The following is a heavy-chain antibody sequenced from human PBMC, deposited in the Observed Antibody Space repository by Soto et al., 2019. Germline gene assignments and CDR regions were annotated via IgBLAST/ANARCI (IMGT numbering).Heavy chain of an antibody. Sequence: GGSLRLSCAASGFTFSSYSMNWVRQAPGKGLEWVSSISSSSSYIYYADSVKGRFTISRDNAKNSLYLQMNSLRAEDTAVYYCARAKRITMVREGYGMDVWGQGTTVTVSS. D-gene: IGHD3-10*01. CDR3: ARAKRITMVREGYGMDV. CDR2: ISSSSSYI. J-gene: IGHJ6*02. CDR1: GFTFSSYS. V-gene: IGHV3-21*01.